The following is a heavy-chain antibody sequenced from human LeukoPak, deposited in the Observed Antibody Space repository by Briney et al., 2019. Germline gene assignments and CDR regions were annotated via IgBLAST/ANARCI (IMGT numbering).Heavy chain of an antibody. CDR3: AKDSDGSGFYYFDY. CDR2: INWNGGST. J-gene: IGHJ4*02. D-gene: IGHD3-10*01. CDR1: GFTFDDYG. Sequence: GGSLRLSCAASGFTFDDYGMSWVRHAPGKGLEWVSGINWNGGSTGYADSVKGRSTISRDNAKNSLYLQMTSLRAEDTALYYCAKDSDGSGFYYFDYWGQGTLVTVSS. V-gene: IGHV3-20*04.